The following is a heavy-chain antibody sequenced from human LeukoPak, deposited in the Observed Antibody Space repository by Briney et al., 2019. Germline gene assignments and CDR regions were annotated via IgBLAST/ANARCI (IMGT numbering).Heavy chain of an antibody. D-gene: IGHD6-19*01. CDR3: ARDPGRQYSSIADV. Sequence: GGSLRLSCAASGFSFSSYWMNWVRQAPGKGLEWLANIKDSVKDRFTISRDNAKNSLYLQMDSLRAEDTAVYYCARDPGRQYSSIADVWGQGTTVTVSS. V-gene: IGHV3-7*03. CDR1: GFSFSSYW. CDR2: IK. J-gene: IGHJ6*02.